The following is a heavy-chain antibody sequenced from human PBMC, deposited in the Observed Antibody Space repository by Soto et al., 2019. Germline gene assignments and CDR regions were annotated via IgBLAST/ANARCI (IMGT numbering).Heavy chain of an antibody. CDR1: GFTISTYS. CDR3: ARGGWEHDY. Sequence: GGSLRLSCAASGFTISTYSMNWVRQAPGKGLEWIAYISSGNPSVHYADSVRGRFTISRDTAKNSLHLQMNSLRDDDTAVYFCARGGWEHDYSGQGTLVTVSS. J-gene: IGHJ4*02. D-gene: IGHD1-26*01. CDR2: ISSGNPSV. V-gene: IGHV3-48*02.